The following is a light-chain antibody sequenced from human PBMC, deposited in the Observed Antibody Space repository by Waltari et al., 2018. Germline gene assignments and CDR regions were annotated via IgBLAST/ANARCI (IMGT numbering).Light chain of an antibody. CDR2: KAS. J-gene: IGKJ1*01. Sequence: DIQMTQSPSTLSASVGARVTITCRASQSIDSWLAWYQQKPGKALKVLIYKASTLESGVPSRFSGSGSGTEFTLTISSLQADDFATYYCQQYKNYWTFGQGTKVEMK. V-gene: IGKV1-5*03. CDR1: QSIDSW. CDR3: QQYKNYWT.